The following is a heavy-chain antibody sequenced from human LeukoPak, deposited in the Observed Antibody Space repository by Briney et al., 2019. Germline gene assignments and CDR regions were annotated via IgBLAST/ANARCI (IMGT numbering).Heavy chain of an antibody. J-gene: IGHJ6*03. CDR3: ARGRQLVHFTVYYYYYMDV. D-gene: IGHD6-13*01. CDR2: IYYSGST. V-gene: IGHV4-59*12. CDR1: GGSISSYY. Sequence: SETLSLTCTVSGGSISSYYWSWIRQPPGKGLEWIGYIYYSGSTNYNPSLKSRVTISVDTSKNQFSLKLSSVTAADTAVYYCARGRQLVHFTVYYYYYMDVWGKGTTVTVSS.